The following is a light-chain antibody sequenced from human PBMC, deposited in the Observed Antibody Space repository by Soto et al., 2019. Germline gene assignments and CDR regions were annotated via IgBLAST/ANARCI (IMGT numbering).Light chain of an antibody. CDR2: RNN. V-gene: IGLV1-47*01. CDR3: ATWDDSLSGWV. CDR1: SSNIGSNY. J-gene: IGLJ3*02. Sequence: VLTQPPSASGTPGQRVTISCSGSSSNIGSNYVYWYQQFPGTAPKLLIYRNNQRPSGVPERFSGSKSGTSASLAISGLRSEDEADYYCATWDDSLSGWVFGGGTKLTVL.